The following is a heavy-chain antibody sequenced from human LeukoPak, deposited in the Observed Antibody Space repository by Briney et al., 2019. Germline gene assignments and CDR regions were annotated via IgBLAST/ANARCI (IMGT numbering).Heavy chain of an antibody. CDR1: GYSFTSYW. J-gene: IGHJ6*02. D-gene: IGHD4-17*01. CDR3: ARRGTVTTSYYGMDV. CDR2: IYSGDSDT. V-gene: IGHV5-51*01. Sequence: GESLKISCKGSGYSFTSYWIGWVRQMPGKGLEWMGIIYSGDSDTRYSPSFQGQVTISADKSISTAYLQWSSLKASDTAMYYCARRGTVTTSYYGMDVWGQGTTVTVSS.